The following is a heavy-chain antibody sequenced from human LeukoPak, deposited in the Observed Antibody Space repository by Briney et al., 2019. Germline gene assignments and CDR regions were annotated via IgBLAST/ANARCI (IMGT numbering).Heavy chain of an antibody. J-gene: IGHJ4*02. CDR3: AKRASGSGTSLYYFDY. V-gene: IGHV3-23*01. Sequence: PGGSLRLSCTASGFTSSSYAMSWGRQAPGKGLEWVSVISNSAGSTFYADSVKGRFTISRDNSKNTLYLQMNSLRAEDTAVYYCAKRASGSGTSLYYFDYWGQGTLVTVSS. CDR1: GFTSSSYA. CDR2: ISNSAGST. D-gene: IGHD3-10*01.